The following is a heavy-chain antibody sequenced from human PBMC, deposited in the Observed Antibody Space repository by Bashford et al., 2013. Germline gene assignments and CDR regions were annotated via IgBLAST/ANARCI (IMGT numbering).Heavy chain of an antibody. CDR2: IYWDDDK. CDR3: VRGQYYYYYMDV. Sequence: SGPTLVKPTQTLTLTCTFSGFSLSTSGMCVSWIRQPPGKALEWLAFIYWDDDKRYSPSLKSRLTITKDTSKNQVVLTMTNMDPVDTATYYCVRGQYYYYYMDVWGKRDHGHRL. D-gene: IGHD3-10*01. CDR1: GFSLSTSGMC. V-gene: IGHV2-5*08. J-gene: IGHJ6*03.